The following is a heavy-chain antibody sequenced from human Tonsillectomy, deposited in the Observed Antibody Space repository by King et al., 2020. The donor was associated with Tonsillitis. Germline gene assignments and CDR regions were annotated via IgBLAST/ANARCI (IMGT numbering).Heavy chain of an antibody. CDR3: SRGQFGTDY. J-gene: IGHJ4*02. CDR2: INPNSGGT. D-gene: IGHD1-1*01. CDR1: GYTFTGYY. V-gene: IGHV1-2*02. Sequence: VQLVESGAEVKKPGASVKVSCKASGYTFTGYYIHWVRQAPGQGLEWMGWINPNSGGTKYAQKVKGRVTMTRDTSISPAYMELSRLRSDETSVYYCSRGQFGTDYWGQGTLVTVSS.